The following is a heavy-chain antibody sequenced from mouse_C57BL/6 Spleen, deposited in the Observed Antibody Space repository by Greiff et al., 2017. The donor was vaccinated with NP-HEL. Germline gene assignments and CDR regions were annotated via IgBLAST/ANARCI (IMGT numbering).Heavy chain of an antibody. Sequence: VQLKQSGPELVKPGASVKISCKASGYAFSSSWMNWVKQRPGKGLEWIGRIYPGDGDTNYNGKFKGKATLTADKSSSTAYMQLSSLTSEDSAVYFCARVGGLRQGWYFDVWGTGTTVTVSS. V-gene: IGHV1-82*01. J-gene: IGHJ1*03. CDR2: IYPGDGDT. D-gene: IGHD2-4*01. CDR1: GYAFSSSW. CDR3: ARVGGLRQGWYFDV.